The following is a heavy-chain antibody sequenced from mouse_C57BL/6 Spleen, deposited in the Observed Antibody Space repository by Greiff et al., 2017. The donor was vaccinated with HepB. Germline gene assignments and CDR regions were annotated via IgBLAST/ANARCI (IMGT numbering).Heavy chain of an antibody. CDR2: IDPSDSYT. Sequence: QVQLQQPGAELVRPGTSVKLSCKASGYTFTSYWMHWVKQRPGQGLEWIGVIDPSDSYTNYNQKFKGKATLTVDTSSSTAYMQLSSLTSEDSAVYYCSSRGDGSSPYYAMDYWGQGTSVTVSS. D-gene: IGHD1-1*01. V-gene: IGHV1-59*01. CDR1: GYTFTSYW. J-gene: IGHJ4*01. CDR3: SSRGDGSSPYYAMDY.